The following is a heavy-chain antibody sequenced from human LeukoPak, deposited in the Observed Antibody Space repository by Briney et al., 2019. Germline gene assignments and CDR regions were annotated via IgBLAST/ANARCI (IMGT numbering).Heavy chain of an antibody. D-gene: IGHD1-26*01. J-gene: IGHJ4*02. V-gene: IGHV3-48*01. Sequence: GGSLRLSCAASGFTFSSYSMNWVRQAPGKGLEWVSYISSSSSTIYYADSVKGRFTISRDNAKNSLYLQMNSLRAEDTAVYYCARDPTYYLRYGYFDYWGQGALVTVSS. CDR2: ISSSSSTI. CDR3: ARDPTYYLRYGYFDY. CDR1: GFTFSSYS.